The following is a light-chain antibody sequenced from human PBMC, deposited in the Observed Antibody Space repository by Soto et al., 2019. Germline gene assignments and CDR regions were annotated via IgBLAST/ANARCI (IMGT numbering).Light chain of an antibody. CDR3: CSYAGTYTVL. J-gene: IGLJ2*01. CDR1: SSDVGDYNY. V-gene: IGLV2-11*01. Sequence: QSALTQPRSVSGSPGQSVTISCTGTSSDVGDYNYVSWYQQHPGKAPKFIIYEVSKRPSGVPDRCSGSKSGNTASLTISGLQAEDEAEYYCCSYAGTYTVLFGGGTKLTVL. CDR2: EVS.